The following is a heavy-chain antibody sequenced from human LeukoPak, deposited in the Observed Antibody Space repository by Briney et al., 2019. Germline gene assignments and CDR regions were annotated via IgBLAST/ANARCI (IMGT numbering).Heavy chain of an antibody. J-gene: IGHJ4*02. CDR2: VYGSGGGT. D-gene: IGHD1-7*01. Sequence: PGGSLRLSCAASGFTFSSYAMSWVRQPPGKGLQWVSPVYGSGGGTYYAASVRGRFTISSADSKNTLFLQMTILRAEDTAVYFWAKDPGTNWNYVLGYYWGQRTLDTVPS. CDR1: GFTFSSYA. V-gene: IGHV3-23*01. CDR3: AKDPGTNWNYVLGYY.